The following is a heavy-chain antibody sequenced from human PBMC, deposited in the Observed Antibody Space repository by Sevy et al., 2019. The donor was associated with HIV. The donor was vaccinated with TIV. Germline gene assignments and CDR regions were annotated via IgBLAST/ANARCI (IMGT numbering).Heavy chain of an antibody. D-gene: IGHD3-22*01. CDR1: GSTLSQLS. J-gene: IGHJ4*02. CDR2: FDREDGET. V-gene: IGHV1-24*01. Sequence: ASVKVSCKVSGSTLSQLSMHWVRQAPGKGIEWMGSFDREDGETIYAQKFQGRLTMTEDTSTDTAYMELSSLRSENTAVYYWATTKDNYDSSGYPFDYWGQGTLVTVSS. CDR3: ATTKDNYDSSGYPFDY.